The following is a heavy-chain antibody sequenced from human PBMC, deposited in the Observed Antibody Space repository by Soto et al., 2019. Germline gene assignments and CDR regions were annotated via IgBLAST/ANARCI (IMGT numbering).Heavy chain of an antibody. CDR2: VYPGDSDT. J-gene: IGHJ6*01. Sequence: GESLKISCQGSGYSFSNYWIGWVRQMPGKGLEWMGIVYPGDSDTRYSPSLQGQITISADRSTSTAYLQWSSLKASDTAMYYCMILLYFQIHSHHLGGMAVWARGTSVTVSS. V-gene: IGHV5-51*01. D-gene: IGHD3-9*01. CDR1: GYSFSNYW. CDR3: MILLYFQIHSHHLGGMAV.